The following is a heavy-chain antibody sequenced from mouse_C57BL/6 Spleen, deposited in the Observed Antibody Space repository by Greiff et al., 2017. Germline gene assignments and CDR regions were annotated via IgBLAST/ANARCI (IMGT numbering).Heavy chain of an antibody. J-gene: IGHJ4*01. V-gene: IGHV1-69*01. CDR1: GYTFTSYW. D-gene: IGHD1-1*01. CDR2: IDPSDSYT. CDR3: ARSDYGSTSYAMDY. Sequence: QVQLQQPGAELVMPGASVKLSCKASGYTFTSYWMHWVKQRPGQGLEWIGAIDPSDSYTNYNQKFKGKSTLTVDKSSSTAYMQLSSLTSEDSAVYYCARSDYGSTSYAMDYWGQGTSVTISS.